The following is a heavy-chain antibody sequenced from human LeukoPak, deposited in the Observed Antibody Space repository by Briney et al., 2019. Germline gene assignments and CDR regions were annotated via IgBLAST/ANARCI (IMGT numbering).Heavy chain of an antibody. Sequence: SETLSLTCTLSGGSLSGHYWSWIPQPPGKRLEWIGYVSYTGMTKHNPSLQSRVSISIDTSKIHVSLRRTSVCSADNPLSSCSRLLDKDISGDTNTFDVWGQGTTVIVSS. D-gene: IGHD3-22*01. V-gene: IGHV4-59*11. CDR1: GGSLSGHY. CDR2: VSYTGMT. J-gene: IGHJ3*01. CDR3: SRLLDKDISGDTNTFDV.